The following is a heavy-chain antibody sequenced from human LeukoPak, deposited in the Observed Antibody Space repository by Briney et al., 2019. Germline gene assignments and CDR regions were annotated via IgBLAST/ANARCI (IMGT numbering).Heavy chain of an antibody. CDR2: INAGNGNT. V-gene: IGHV1-3*01. J-gene: IGHJ4*02. CDR1: GYTSTSYA. Sequence: ASVKVSCKASGYTSTSYAMHWVRQAPGQRLEWMGWINAGNGNTKYSQKFQGRVTITRDTSASTAYMELSSLRSEDTAVYYCARVGSGWYYFDYWGQGTLVTVSS. CDR3: ARVGSGWYYFDY. D-gene: IGHD6-19*01.